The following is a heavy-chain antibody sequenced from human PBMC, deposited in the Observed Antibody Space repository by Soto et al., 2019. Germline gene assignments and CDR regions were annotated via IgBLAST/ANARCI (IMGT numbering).Heavy chain of an antibody. CDR2: ISYDGSHK. J-gene: IGHJ5*02. V-gene: IGHV3-30*18. D-gene: IGHD3-10*01. Sequence: QVQLVESGGGVVQPGRSLRLSCAASGFTFSGFGMHWVRHTPGKGLEWLAVISYDGSHKLHADSVQGRFTISRDNSKNTLSLQMNSLRTEDTAVYYCAKDLGLDASASYPYHCGQGTLVSVSS. CDR1: GFTFSGFG. CDR3: AKDLGLDASASYPYH.